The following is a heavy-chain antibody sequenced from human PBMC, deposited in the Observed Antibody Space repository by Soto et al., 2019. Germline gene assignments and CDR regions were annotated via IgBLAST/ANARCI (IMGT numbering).Heavy chain of an antibody. CDR1: GYTFSDYF. D-gene: IGHD2-21*01. Sequence: QVQLVQSGAEVKKPGASVKVSCTTYGYTFSDYFLHWVRQAPGQGPEWMGFINPKRGGTAYAQKFQGRVTMTRDTSSSTVYMDLSGLTSDDTAIYYCARDSGIPGRYWYFGLWGRGTLVTVSS. CDR2: INPKRGGT. V-gene: IGHV1-2*02. CDR3: ARDSGIPGRYWYFGL. J-gene: IGHJ2*01.